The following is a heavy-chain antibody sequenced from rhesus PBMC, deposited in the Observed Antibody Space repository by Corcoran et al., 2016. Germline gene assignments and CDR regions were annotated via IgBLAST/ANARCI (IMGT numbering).Heavy chain of an antibody. CDR3: ARRDVWNNGIIDY. V-gene: IGHV2S1*01. CDR1: GFSLSTSGLG. CDR2: VDWDDDK. D-gene: IGHD1-20*01. Sequence: QVTLKESGPALVKPTQTLTLTCTFSGFSLSTSGLGINWIRQPPGKALEWLASVDWDDDKGYTTSLKSRLTISKDTSQNQVVLTMTNMDPVDTATYYCARRDVWNNGIIDYWGQGVLVTVSS. J-gene: IGHJ4*01.